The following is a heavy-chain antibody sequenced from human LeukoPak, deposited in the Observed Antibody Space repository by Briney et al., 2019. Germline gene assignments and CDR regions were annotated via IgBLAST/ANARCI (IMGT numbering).Heavy chain of an antibody. Sequence: GGSLRLSCTASGFTFGDYAMSWFRQAPGKGLEWVGFIRSKAYGATTEYAASVKGRFTISRDDSKSIAYLQMNSLKTEDTALYYCTRDPLRFLDQKLFWGQGTLVTVSS. V-gene: IGHV3-49*03. CDR3: TRDPLRFLDQKLF. D-gene: IGHD3-3*01. CDR1: GFTFGDYA. CDR2: IRSKAYGATT. J-gene: IGHJ4*02.